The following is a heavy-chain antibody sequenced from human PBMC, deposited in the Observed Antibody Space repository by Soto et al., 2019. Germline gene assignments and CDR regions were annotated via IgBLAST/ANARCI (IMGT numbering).Heavy chain of an antibody. D-gene: IGHD3-10*01. J-gene: IGHJ4*02. CDR3: AKASGWFGEFDY. CDR1: GFTFSSYA. CDR2: ISGSGGST. Sequence: EVQLLESGGGLVQPGGSLRLSCAASGFTFSSYAMSWVRQAPGKGLEWVSAISGSGGSTYYADSVKGRFTISRDNSKNKLYLHMNSLRAEDKAVYYCAKASGWFGEFDYWGQGTLVTVSS. V-gene: IGHV3-23*01.